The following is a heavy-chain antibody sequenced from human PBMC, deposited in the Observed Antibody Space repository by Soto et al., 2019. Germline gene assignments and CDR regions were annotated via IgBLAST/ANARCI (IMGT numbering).Heavy chain of an antibody. Sequence: GGSLRLSCAASGFTISSYDMHWVRQVTGKGLEWVSGIDTSGDTYYLGSVKGRFTISRENAKDSFYLQMNSLRAEDTGVYYCARVQVIWFGYYYYGMDVWGQGTTVTVSS. CDR3: ARVQVIWFGYYYYGMDV. D-gene: IGHD3-10*01. CDR2: IDTSGDT. J-gene: IGHJ6*02. V-gene: IGHV3-13*01. CDR1: GFTISSYD.